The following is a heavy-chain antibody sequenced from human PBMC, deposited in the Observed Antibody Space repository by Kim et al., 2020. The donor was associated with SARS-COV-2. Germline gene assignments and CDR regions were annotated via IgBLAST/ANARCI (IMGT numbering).Heavy chain of an antibody. CDR1: VFTFTSYW. J-gene: IGHJ4*02. CDR2: INLDGSEK. D-gene: IGHD3-16*01. V-gene: IGHV3-7*03. Sequence: GGSLRLSCAVSVFTFTSYWMTWARQAPGKGLEWVANINLDGSEKYYVDSVKGRFTISRDNAKSSLYLQMNSLRAEDTAVYYCARAWTTMTLGGYWGQGTLVTVSS. CDR3: ARAWTTMTLGGY.